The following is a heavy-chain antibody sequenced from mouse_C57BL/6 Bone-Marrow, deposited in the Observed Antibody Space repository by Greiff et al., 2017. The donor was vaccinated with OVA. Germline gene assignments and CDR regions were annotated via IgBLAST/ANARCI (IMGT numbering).Heavy chain of an antibody. J-gene: IGHJ2*01. V-gene: IGHV1-66*01. Sequence: QVQLKESGPELVKPGASVKISCKASGYSFTSYYIHWVKQRPGQGLEWIGWIYPGSGNTKYNEKFKGKATLTADTSSSTAYMQLSSLTSEDSAVYYCARIGSLHGYYLDYWGQGTTLTVSS. CDR1: GYSFTSYY. CDR2: IYPGSGNT. D-gene: IGHD2-2*01. CDR3: ARIGSLHGYYLDY.